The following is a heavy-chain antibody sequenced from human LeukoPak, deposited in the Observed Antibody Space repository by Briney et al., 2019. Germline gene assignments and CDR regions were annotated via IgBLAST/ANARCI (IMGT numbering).Heavy chain of an antibody. D-gene: IGHD3-10*01. Sequence: ASVKVSCKASGYTFTSYGISWVRQAPGQGLERMGWISAYNGNTNYAQKLQGRVTMTTDTSTSTAYMELRSLRSDDTAVYYCARDRALWFGELFYYFDYWGQGTLVTVSS. J-gene: IGHJ4*02. CDR2: ISAYNGNT. CDR3: ARDRALWFGELFYYFDY. V-gene: IGHV1-18*01. CDR1: GYTFTSYG.